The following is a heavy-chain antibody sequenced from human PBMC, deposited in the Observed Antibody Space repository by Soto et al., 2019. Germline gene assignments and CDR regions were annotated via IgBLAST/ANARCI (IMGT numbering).Heavy chain of an antibody. Sequence: QVQLVQSGAEVKKPGASVKVSCKASGYTFTSYYMHWVRQAPGQGLEWMGIINPSGGSTSYAQKFQGRVTMTRDTSTSTVYMELSSLRSEDTAVYYCARENSYYDFWSGYSEGMDVWGQGITVTVSS. CDR2: INPSGGST. CDR3: ARENSYYDFWSGYSEGMDV. D-gene: IGHD3-3*01. CDR1: GYTFTSYY. V-gene: IGHV1-46*01. J-gene: IGHJ6*02.